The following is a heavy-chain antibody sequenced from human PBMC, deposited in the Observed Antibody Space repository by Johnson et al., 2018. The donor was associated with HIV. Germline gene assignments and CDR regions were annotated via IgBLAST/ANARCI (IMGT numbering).Heavy chain of an antibody. D-gene: IGHD1-1*01. CDR3: ARETGTHAFDI. J-gene: IGHJ3*02. CDR1: GFTFSSYW. CDR2: IKQDGSEK. V-gene: IGHV3-7*01. Sequence: VQLVESGGGLVQPGGSLRLSCAASGFTFSSYWMHWVRQAPGKGLEWVANIKQDGSEKYYVDSVKCRFTISRDNSKNTLYLQMNSLRAGDTAVYYCARETGTHAFDIWGQGTMVTVSS.